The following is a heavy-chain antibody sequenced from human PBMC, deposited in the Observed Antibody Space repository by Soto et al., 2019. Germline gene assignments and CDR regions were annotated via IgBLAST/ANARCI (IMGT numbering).Heavy chain of an antibody. CDR3: AKNPDDYGPFDY. CDR2: ISGSGGST. D-gene: IGHD3-10*01. J-gene: IGHJ4*02. V-gene: IGHV3-23*01. CDR1: GFTFSSYA. Sequence: GSLRLSCAAAGFTFSSYAVSWVRQAPGKGLEWVSAISGSGGSTYYADSVKGRFTISRDNSKNTLYLQMNSLRAEDTAVYYCAKNPDDYGPFDYWGQGTLVTVSS.